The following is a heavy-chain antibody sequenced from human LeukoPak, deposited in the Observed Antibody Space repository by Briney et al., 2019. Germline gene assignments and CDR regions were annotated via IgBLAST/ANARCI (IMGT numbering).Heavy chain of an antibody. J-gene: IGHJ4*02. D-gene: IGHD1-1*01. CDR1: GGSISSYY. CDR2: IYISGST. V-gene: IGHV4-4*07. CDR3: ARDRGTWNDDGFDY. Sequence: PSETLSLTCTVSGGSISSYYWSWLRQPAGKGLEGIGRIYISGSTNYNPSLKSRVTMSVDTSKNQFSLKLSSVTAADTAVYYCARDRGTWNDDGFDYWGQGTLVTVSS.